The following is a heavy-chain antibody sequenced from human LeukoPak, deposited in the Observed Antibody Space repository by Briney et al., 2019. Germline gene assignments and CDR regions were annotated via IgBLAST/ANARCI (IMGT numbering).Heavy chain of an antibody. D-gene: IGHD3-3*01. CDR3: ARTYYDFWSGYYPSRGMDV. CDR2: INHNGNVN. Sequence: GGSLRLSCAASGFTFSSYWMNWARQAPGKGLEWVASINHNGNVNYYVDSVKGRFTISRDNAKNSLYLQMSNLRAEDTAVYYCARTYYDFWSGYYPSRGMDVWGQGTTVTVSS. V-gene: IGHV3-7*03. J-gene: IGHJ6*02. CDR1: GFTFSSYW.